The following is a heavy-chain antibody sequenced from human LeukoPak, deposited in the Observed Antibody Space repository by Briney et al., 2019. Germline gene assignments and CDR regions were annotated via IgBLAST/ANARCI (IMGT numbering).Heavy chain of an antibody. Sequence: GASVKVSCKASGYTFTSYAMNWVRQAPGQGLEWMGWINTNTGNPTYAQGFTGRFVFSLDTSVSTAYLQISSLKAEDTAVYYCASTTVIAKYYYYGMDVWGQGTTVTVS. J-gene: IGHJ6*02. D-gene: IGHD4-17*01. CDR3: ASTTVIAKYYYYGMDV. CDR2: INTNTGNP. V-gene: IGHV7-4-1*02. CDR1: GYTFTSYA.